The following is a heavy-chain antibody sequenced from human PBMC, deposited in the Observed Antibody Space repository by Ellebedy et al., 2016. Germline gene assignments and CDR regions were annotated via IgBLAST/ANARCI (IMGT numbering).Heavy chain of an antibody. CDR1: GIAVSTYY. CDR2: INGDGITT. Sequence: GGSLRLSCLASGIAVSTYYMHWVRQAPGKGLEYLSAINGDGITTHYADSVKGRFTVSRDNSKNTLYLQLSSLKTEDTALYYCVCQTRFGDFSGYWGQGTLVTVSS. D-gene: IGHD3-16*02. J-gene: IGHJ4*02. V-gene: IGHV3-64D*06. CDR3: VCQTRFGDFSGY.